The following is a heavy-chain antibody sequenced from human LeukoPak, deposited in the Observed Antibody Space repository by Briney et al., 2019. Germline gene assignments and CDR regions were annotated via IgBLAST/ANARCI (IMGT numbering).Heavy chain of an antibody. CDR2: IYTSGST. J-gene: IGHJ4*02. CDR3: ARDEAPYYYDSSGYFDY. CDR1: GGSISSYY. Sequence: SSETLSLTCTVSGGSISSYYWSWIRQPAGKGLEWIGRIYTSGSTNYNPSLKSRVTMSVDTSKNQFSLKLSSVTAADTAVYYCARDEAPYYYDSSGYFDYWGQGTLVTVSS. D-gene: IGHD3-22*01. V-gene: IGHV4-4*07.